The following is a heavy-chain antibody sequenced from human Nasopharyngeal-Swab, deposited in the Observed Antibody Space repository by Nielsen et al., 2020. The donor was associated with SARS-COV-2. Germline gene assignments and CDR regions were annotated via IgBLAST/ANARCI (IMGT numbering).Heavy chain of an antibody. V-gene: IGHV1-46*01. CDR3: ARDAKDCSSTSCSIYFSHYMDV. D-gene: IGHD2-2*01. Sequence: ASVNVSCKASGYTFARNYILWLRQAPGQGLEWMGIINPRDRSTIYAHKFQGRVTMTRDTSTSTVSMELSSLRSDDTAVYYCARDAKDCSSTSCSIYFSHYMDVWGKGTTVTVSS. CDR2: INPRDRST. CDR1: GYTFARNY. J-gene: IGHJ6*03.